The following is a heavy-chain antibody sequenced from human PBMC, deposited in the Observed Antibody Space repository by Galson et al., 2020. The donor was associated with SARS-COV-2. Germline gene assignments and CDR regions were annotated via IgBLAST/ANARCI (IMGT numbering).Heavy chain of an antibody. CDR1: GGTFSSYA. J-gene: IGHJ6*02. D-gene: IGHD6-13*01. CDR3: ARGGYSSSWTYYYYGMDV. V-gene: IGHV1-69*13. Sequence: SVKVSCKASGGTFSSYAISWVRQAPGQGLEWMGGIIPIFGTANYAQKFQGRVTITADESTSTAYMELSSLRSEDTAVYYCARGGYSSSWTYYYYGMDVWGQGTTVTVSS. CDR2: IIPIFGTA.